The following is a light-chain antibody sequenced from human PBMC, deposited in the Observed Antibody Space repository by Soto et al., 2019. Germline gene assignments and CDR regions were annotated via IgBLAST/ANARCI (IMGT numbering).Light chain of an antibody. V-gene: IGKV4-1*01. CDR3: QQYYTTPPIT. Sequence: DIVMTQSPDSLAVSLGERATINCKSSQSVLYSSNDKNYLAWYQQKPGQPPKLLIYWASTRESGVPDRFSGSGSGTEFTHTISSLQAEDVAGYYCQQYYTTPPITFGGGTKVEIK. CDR2: WAS. CDR1: QSVLYSSNDKNY. J-gene: IGKJ4*01.